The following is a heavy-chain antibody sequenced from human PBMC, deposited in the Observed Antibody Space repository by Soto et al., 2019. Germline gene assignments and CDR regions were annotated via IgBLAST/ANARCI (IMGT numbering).Heavy chain of an antibody. Sequence: SETLSLTCAVYGGSFSDYYWSWIRQPPGKGLEWIGEINHSGSTNYNPSLKSRVTISVDTSKNQFSLKLSSVTAADTAVYYCARGDIFTGSRNWFDPWGQGTLVTVSS. CDR2: INHSGST. J-gene: IGHJ5*02. D-gene: IGHD3-9*01. CDR3: ARGDIFTGSRNWFDP. CDR1: GGSFSDYY. V-gene: IGHV4-34*01.